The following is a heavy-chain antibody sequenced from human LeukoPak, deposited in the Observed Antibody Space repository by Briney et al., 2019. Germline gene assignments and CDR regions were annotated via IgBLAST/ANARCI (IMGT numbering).Heavy chain of an antibody. CDR1: GYTFTSYD. CDR2: MNPNSGNT. Sequence: ASVKVSCKASGYTFTSYDINWVRQATGQGLEWMGWMNPNSGNTAYAQKFQGRVTMTRNTSISTAYMELSSLRSEDTAVYYCASSVYCSCGSCYSSFDYWGQGTLVTVSS. V-gene: IGHV1-8*01. J-gene: IGHJ4*02. CDR3: ASSVYCSCGSCYSSFDY. D-gene: IGHD2-15*01.